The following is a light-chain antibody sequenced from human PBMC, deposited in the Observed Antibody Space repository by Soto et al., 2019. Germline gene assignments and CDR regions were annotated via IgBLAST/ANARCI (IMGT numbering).Light chain of an antibody. V-gene: IGKV1-39*01. CDR1: QSISSY. J-gene: IGKJ3*01. CDR2: AAS. CDR3: QQSYSTPR. Sequence: DLQMTQSPSSLSASVGDRVTITCRASQSISSYLNWYQQKPGKAPKLLIYAASSLQSGVPSRFSGSGSGTDLTLTISSLQPEDFATYYCQQSYSTPRFGPGTKVDIK.